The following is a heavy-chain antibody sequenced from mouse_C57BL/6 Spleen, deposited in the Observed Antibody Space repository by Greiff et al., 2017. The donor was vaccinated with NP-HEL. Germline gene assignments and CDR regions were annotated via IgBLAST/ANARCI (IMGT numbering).Heavy chain of an antibody. Sequence: VQLQQSGPELVKPGASVKIPCKASGYTFTDYNMDWVKQSHGKSLEWIGDINPNNGGTIYNQKFKGKATLTVDKSSSTAYMELRSLTSEDTAVYYCARQDGKALDYWGQGTTLTVSS. V-gene: IGHV1-18*01. J-gene: IGHJ2*01. CDR2: INPNNGGT. CDR1: GYTFTDYN. CDR3: ARQDGKALDY. D-gene: IGHD2-1*01.